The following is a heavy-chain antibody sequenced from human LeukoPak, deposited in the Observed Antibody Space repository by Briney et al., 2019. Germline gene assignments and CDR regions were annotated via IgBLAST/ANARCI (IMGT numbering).Heavy chain of an antibody. Sequence: ASVKVSSKASGYTFTGYYMHWVRQAPGQGLEWMGWINPNSGGTNYAQKFQGRVTMTRDTSIRTAYMELSRLRSDDTAVYYCARGAYDSSGYLFDYWGQGTLVTVSS. V-gene: IGHV1-2*02. CDR1: GYTFTGYY. CDR3: ARGAYDSSGYLFDY. J-gene: IGHJ4*02. D-gene: IGHD3-22*01. CDR2: INPNSGGT.